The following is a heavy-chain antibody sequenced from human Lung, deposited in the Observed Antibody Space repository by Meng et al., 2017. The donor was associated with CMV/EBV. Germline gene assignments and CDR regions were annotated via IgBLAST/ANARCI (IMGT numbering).Heavy chain of an antibody. J-gene: IGHJ4*02. CDR2: HYYSGRT. Sequence: HVELAESAPGLVTPSETLSCTCVVLGRSISTYYWSWIRQPPGKGLEWIGTHYYSGRTNYNPSLASRVTISVDSSKNQFSLKLSSVTAADTAVYYCARHQNGGTYPLDYWGQGTLVTVSS. V-gene: IGHV4-59*08. CDR3: ARHQNGGTYPLDY. CDR1: GRSISTYY. D-gene: IGHD3-16*02.